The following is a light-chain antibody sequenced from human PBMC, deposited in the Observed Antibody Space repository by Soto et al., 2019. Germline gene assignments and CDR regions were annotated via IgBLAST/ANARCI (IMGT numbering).Light chain of an antibody. V-gene: IGKV1-39*01. CDR1: QSISSY. J-gene: IGKJ5*01. CDR2: AAS. Sequence: DIQMTQSPSSLSASVGDRVTITCRASQSISSYLNWYQQKPGKAPKLLIYAASSFQSGVPSRFSGSGSGTEFTLTISSLQPDDFATYYCQQYNSYLYTFGQGTRLEIK. CDR3: QQYNSYLYT.